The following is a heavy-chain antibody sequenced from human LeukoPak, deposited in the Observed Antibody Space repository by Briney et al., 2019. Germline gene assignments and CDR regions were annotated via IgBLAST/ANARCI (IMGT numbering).Heavy chain of an antibody. D-gene: IGHD5-12*01. V-gene: IGHV3-23*01. Sequence: GGSLRLSRAASGFTFSIYAMTWVRQAPGKGLQWVSAITGSGGSTYYADSVKGRFTISRDNSKNTLYLRMNGLRAEDTAVYYCATLPRGPSGYVGYGGADFWGQGPLVSVFS. CDR3: ATLPRGPSGYVGYGGADF. CDR2: ITGSGGST. CDR1: GFTFSIYA. J-gene: IGHJ4*02.